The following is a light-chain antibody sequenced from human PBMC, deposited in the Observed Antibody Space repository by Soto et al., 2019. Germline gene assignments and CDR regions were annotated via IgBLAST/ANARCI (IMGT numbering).Light chain of an antibody. J-gene: IGLJ1*01. CDR1: STDVGGYNY. CDR2: EVS. CDR3: SSYTSCSNNL. V-gene: IGLV2-14*01. Sequence: QSVLTQPASVSGSPGQSITISCTGSSTDVGGYNYVSWYQQHPGKAPKVMIYEVSNRPSGVSNRFSGSKSGNTASLTISGLQAEDEPDYYCSSYTSCSNNLFGTGTKFTVL.